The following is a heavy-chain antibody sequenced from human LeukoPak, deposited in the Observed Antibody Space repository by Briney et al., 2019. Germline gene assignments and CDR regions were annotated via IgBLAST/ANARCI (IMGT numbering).Heavy chain of an antibody. V-gene: IGHV4-4*08. CDR1: GGSISSFY. J-gene: IGHJ5*02. CDR3: ARDHPFYYGSGISWFDP. Sequence: SETLSLTCTVSGGSISSFYWSWIRQPPGKGLEWIGRIYTSGSTNYNPSLKSRVTISVDTSKNQFSLKLSSVTAADTAVYFCARDHPFYYGSGISWFDPWGQGTLVTVSS. D-gene: IGHD3-10*01. CDR2: IYTSGST.